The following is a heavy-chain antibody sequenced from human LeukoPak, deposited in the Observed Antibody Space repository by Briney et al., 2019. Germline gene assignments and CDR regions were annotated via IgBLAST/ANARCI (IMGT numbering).Heavy chain of an antibody. CDR1: GFTFRSFG. CDR2: IWYDGSSK. J-gene: IGHJ4*02. Sequence: GGSLRLSCAASGFTFRSFGMHWVRQAPGKGLEWVAIIWYDGSSKYYADSVKGRFTISRDNSKNTLYLQMNSLRAEDTAVYYCARGMTMVQGVTHYFDYWGQGTLVTVSS. CDR3: ARGMTMVQGVTHYFDY. V-gene: IGHV3-33*01. D-gene: IGHD3-10*01.